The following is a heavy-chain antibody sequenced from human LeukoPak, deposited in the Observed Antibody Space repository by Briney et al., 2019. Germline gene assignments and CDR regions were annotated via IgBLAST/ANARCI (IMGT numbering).Heavy chain of an antibody. V-gene: IGHV1-3*01. D-gene: IGHD3-10*01. J-gene: IGHJ6*02. CDR2: INAGNGNT. CDR1: GYTFSSYY. Sequence: ASVTVSCKTSGYTFSSYYMHWVRQAPGQRLEWMGWINAGNGNTKYSQKFQGRVTITRDTSASTAYMELSSLRSEDTAVYYCARGSGDYGMDVWGQGTTVTVSS. CDR3: ARGSGDYGMDV.